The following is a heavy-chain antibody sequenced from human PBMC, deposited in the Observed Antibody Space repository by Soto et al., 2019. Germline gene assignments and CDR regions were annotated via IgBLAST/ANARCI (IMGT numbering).Heavy chain of an antibody. CDR2: IYSDDDK. Sequence: QITLKESGPTLVKPTQTLTLTCTFSGFSLTSPAVGVNWIRQPPGKALEWLALIYSDDDKQYSPSLKSRLTITKDTSKNQVVLTMTNMDPVDTATYYCAHGSGWLSDYWGQGTLVTVSS. D-gene: IGHD6-19*01. CDR1: GFSLTSPAVG. V-gene: IGHV2-5*02. J-gene: IGHJ4*02. CDR3: AHGSGWLSDY.